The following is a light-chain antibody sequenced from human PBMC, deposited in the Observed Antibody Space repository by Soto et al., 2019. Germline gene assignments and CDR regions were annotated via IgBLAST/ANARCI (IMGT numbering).Light chain of an antibody. CDR2: GAS. CDR3: KDYGSSSIS. CDR1: QSVSSSY. Sequence: EIVLTQSPGTLSLSPGERATLSCRASQSVSSSYLAWYQQKPGQAPRLLIYGASSRATGIPDRFSGSGSGKDFTFTISRLEPDFFGVDYCKDYGSSSISFGQGTR. J-gene: IGKJ5*01. V-gene: IGKV3-20*01.